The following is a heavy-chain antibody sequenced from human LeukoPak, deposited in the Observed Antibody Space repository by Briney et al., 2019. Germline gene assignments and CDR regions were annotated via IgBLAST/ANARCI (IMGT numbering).Heavy chain of an antibody. CDR3: ARATGRYFDWLQGPFDH. CDR1: GGPIDHMKYY. CDR2: IYYSGST. V-gene: IGHV4-39*07. D-gene: IGHD3-9*01. J-gene: IGHJ4*02. Sequence: SETLSLTCSVSGGPIDHMKYYWGWLRQPPGRGLEWIGSIYYSGSTYYSPSLKSRVTISEDTSMNRLSLTLNSVTAADTDVYYCARATGRYFDWLQGPFDHWGKGSLVTVSS.